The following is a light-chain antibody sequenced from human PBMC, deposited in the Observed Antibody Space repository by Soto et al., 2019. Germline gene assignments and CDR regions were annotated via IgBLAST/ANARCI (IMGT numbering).Light chain of an antibody. J-gene: IGLJ1*01. V-gene: IGLV1-40*01. CDR1: GSNIGAGYG. CDR3: QSYDSSLSGLYV. CDR2: GSD. Sequence: QSVLTQPPSVPGAPGQTVTISCTGSGSNIGAGYGVQWYQQLPGTAPRLLIYGSDDRPSGVPDRFSASVSGNSASLAITGLQTEDEAVYYCQSYDSSLSGLYVFGTGTKVTVL.